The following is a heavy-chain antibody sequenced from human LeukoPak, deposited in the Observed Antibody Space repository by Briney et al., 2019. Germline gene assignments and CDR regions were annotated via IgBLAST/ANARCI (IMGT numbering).Heavy chain of an antibody. V-gene: IGHV4-30-2*01. CDR1: DDSISSGAYY. Sequence: SQTLSLTCTVSDDSISSGAYYWTWLRQPPGKGLEWIGYISHSGSTYYNPSLKSRVTISVDMSKNQFSLKLSSVTAADTAKYYCARRYCSGGSCYYAFDIWGQGTMVTVSS. CDR3: ARRYCSGGSCYYAFDI. CDR2: ISHSGST. D-gene: IGHD2-15*01. J-gene: IGHJ3*02.